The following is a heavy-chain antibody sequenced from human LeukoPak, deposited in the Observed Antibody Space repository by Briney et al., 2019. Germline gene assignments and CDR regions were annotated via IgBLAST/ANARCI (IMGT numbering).Heavy chain of an antibody. CDR3: ARRIGGSAEIDY. V-gene: IGHV4-39*01. D-gene: IGHD1-26*01. J-gene: IGHJ4*02. CDR1: GVSISSSSYY. CDR2: IKYGGST. Sequence: TLSLTCTVSGVSISSSSYYWNWIRQPPGKGLEWIGNIKYGGSTYYNPSLKSRVTISVDTSKNQFSLKLSSVTAADTAVFYCARRIGGSAEIDYWGQGTLVTVSS.